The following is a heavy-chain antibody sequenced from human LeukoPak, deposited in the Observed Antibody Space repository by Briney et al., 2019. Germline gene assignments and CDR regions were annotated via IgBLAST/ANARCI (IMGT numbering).Heavy chain of an antibody. CDR3: ARGRWYSSSWYSDY. CDR2: INHSGST. V-gene: IGHV4-34*01. CDR1: GGSFSGYY. J-gene: IGHJ4*02. Sequence: TSETLSLTCAVYGGSFSGYYWSWIRQPPGKGLEWIGEINHSGSTNYNPSLKSRVTISVDTSKNQFSLKLSSVTAADTAVYYCARGRWYSSSWYSDYWGQGTLVTVSS. D-gene: IGHD6-13*01.